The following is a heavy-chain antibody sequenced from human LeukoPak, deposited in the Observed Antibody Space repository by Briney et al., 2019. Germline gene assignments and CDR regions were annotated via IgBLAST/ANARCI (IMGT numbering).Heavy chain of an antibody. Sequence: GGSLRLSCAASGFIFRAYNIVWVRQAPGKGLEWVARISGSSFNYINYADSVKGRFTVSRDNARNSLYLQMNSLKVEDTGVYYCARGDDYLPFDHWGQGNLVTVSS. CDR1: GFIFRAYN. D-gene: IGHD2/OR15-2a*01. J-gene: IGHJ5*02. V-gene: IGHV3-21*01. CDR2: ISGSSFNYI. CDR3: ARGDDYLPFDH.